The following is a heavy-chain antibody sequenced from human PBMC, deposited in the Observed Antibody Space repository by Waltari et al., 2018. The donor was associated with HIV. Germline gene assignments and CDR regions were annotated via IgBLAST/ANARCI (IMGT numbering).Heavy chain of an antibody. CDR2: IYYSGST. CDR3: ARLGDSNYYYYYYGMDV. Sequence: QLQLQESGPGLVKPSETLSLTCTVSGGSISSSSYYWGWIRQPPGKGLEWIGSIYYSGSTTYNPSLKSRVTISVDTSKNQFSLKLSSVTAADTAVYYWARLGDSNYYYYYYGMDVWGQGTTVTVSS. J-gene: IGHJ6*02. D-gene: IGHD4-4*01. V-gene: IGHV4-39*01. CDR1: GGSISSSSYY.